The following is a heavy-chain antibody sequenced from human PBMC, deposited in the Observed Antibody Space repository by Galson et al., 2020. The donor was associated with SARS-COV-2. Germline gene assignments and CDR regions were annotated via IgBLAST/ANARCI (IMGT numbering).Heavy chain of an antibody. D-gene: IGHD3-9*01. CDR1: GFSLSIPKMG. CDR3: AQINFAWIFISQNYYYYMDV. CDR2: ILSNDEK. V-gene: IGHV2-26*01. Sequence: VSGPTLVKPTETLTLTCTVSGFSLSIPKMGVSWIRQSPGKALEWLAHILSNDEKSYSTSLKSRLTISKDTSKSQVVLTMTNMDPVDTATYYCAQINFAWIFISQNYYYYMDVWGKGTTVTVSS. J-gene: IGHJ6*03.